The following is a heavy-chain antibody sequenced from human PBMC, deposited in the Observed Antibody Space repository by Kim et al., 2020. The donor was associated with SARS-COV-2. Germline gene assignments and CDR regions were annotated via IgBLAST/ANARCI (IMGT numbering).Heavy chain of an antibody. CDR3: ARGGDDSSGYYYLYYYYYGMDV. V-gene: IGHV4-34*01. D-gene: IGHD3-22*01. CDR2: INHSGST. Sequence: SETLSLTCAVYGGSFSGYYWSWIRQPPGKGLEWIGEINHSGSTNYNPSLKSRVTISVDTSKNQFSLKLSSVTAADTAVYYCARGGDDSSGYYYLYYYYYGMDVWGQGTTVTVSS. CDR1: GGSFSGYY. J-gene: IGHJ6*02.